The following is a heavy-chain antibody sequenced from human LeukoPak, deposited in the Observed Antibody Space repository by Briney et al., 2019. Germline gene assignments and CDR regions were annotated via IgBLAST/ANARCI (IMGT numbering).Heavy chain of an antibody. J-gene: IGHJ4*02. Sequence: ASVKVSCKASGGTFSSYAISWVRQAPGQGLEWMGGIIPIFGTANYAQKFQGRVAITADKSTSTAYMELSSLRSEDTAVYYCARAHWEMATAYYFDYWGQGTLVTVSS. V-gene: IGHV1-69*06. CDR2: IIPIFGTA. CDR3: ARAHWEMATAYYFDY. D-gene: IGHD5-24*01. CDR1: GGTFSSYA.